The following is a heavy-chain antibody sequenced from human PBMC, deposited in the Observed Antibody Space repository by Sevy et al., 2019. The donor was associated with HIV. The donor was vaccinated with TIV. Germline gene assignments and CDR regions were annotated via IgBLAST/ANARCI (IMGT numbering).Heavy chain of an antibody. CDR2: IRSKANSYAT. D-gene: IGHD3-16*02. CDR3: TRIMITFGGVIEFDY. V-gene: IGHV3-73*01. Sequence: GGSLRLSCAASGFTFSGSAMHWVRQASGKGLEWVGRIRSKANSYATAYAASVKGRFTISRDDSKNTAYLQMNSLKTEETAVYYCTRIMITFGGVIEFDYWGQGTLVTVSS. J-gene: IGHJ4*02. CDR1: GFTFSGSA.